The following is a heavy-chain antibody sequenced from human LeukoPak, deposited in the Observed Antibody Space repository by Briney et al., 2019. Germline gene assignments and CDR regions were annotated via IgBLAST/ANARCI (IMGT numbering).Heavy chain of an antibody. J-gene: IGHJ4*02. D-gene: IGHD3-22*01. V-gene: IGHV3-48*02. CDR1: GFTFSSYS. Sequence: GGSLRLSCAASGFTFSSYSMNWVRQAPGKGLEWVSYISSSSSTIYYADSVKGRFTISRDNAKNSLYLQMNSLRDEDTAVYYCARGGYYCDSNGLDYWGQGTLVTVSS. CDR3: ARGGYYCDSNGLDY. CDR2: ISSSSSTI.